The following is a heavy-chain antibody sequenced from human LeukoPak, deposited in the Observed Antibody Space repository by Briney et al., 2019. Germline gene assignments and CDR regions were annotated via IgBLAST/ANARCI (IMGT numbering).Heavy chain of an antibody. D-gene: IGHD2-2*01. Sequence: ASVKVSCKASGGTFSSYAISWVRQAPGQGLEWMGWINPNSGGTNYAQKFQGRVTMTRDTSISTAYMELSRLRSDDTAVYYCARVGDQLLPDYWGQGTLVTVSS. J-gene: IGHJ4*02. CDR3: ARVGDQLLPDY. CDR2: INPNSGGT. CDR1: GGTFSSYA. V-gene: IGHV1-2*02.